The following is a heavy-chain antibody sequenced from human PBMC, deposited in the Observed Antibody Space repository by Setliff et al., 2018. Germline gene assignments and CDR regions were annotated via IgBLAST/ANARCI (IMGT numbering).Heavy chain of an antibody. CDR1: GGSINSLGYS. CDR2: IYHTGST. J-gene: IGHJ4*02. CDR3: ARSYSYGYPDY. D-gene: IGHD5-18*01. Sequence: SETLSLTCTVSGGSINSLGYSWSWIRQPPGKGLVWIGYIYHTGSTYYNPSLRSRVIISVDKSKNHFSLKLSSVGAADTAMYYCARSYSYGYPDYWGQGTLVTVSS. V-gene: IGHV4-30-2*01.